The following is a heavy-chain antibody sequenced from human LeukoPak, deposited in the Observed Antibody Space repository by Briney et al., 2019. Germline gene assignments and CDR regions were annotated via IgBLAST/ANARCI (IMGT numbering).Heavy chain of an antibody. J-gene: IGHJ4*02. CDR3: ARVYSGSYRTFDY. D-gene: IGHD1-26*01. CDR1: GGPFSGYY. Sequence: SETLSLTCAVYGGPFSGYYWSWIRQPPGKGLEWIGEINHSGSTNYNPSLKSRVTISVDTSKNQFSLKLSSVTAADTAVYYCARVYSGSYRTFDYWGQGTLVTVSS. V-gene: IGHV4-34*01. CDR2: INHSGST.